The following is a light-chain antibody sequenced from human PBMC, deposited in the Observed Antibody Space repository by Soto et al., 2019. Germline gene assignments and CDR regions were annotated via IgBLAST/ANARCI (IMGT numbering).Light chain of an antibody. J-gene: IGKJ4*01. V-gene: IGKV3D-20*02. CDR2: GAS. CDR3: QQRSNWPLT. CDR1: QSVSSKY. Sequence: EVVLTQSPGTLSLSPGERATLSCRASQSVSSKYVAWYQQIPGQTPRLLIYGASSRATGIPDRFSGSGSGTDFTLTISSLEPEDFAVYYCQQRSNWPLTFGGGTKVDI.